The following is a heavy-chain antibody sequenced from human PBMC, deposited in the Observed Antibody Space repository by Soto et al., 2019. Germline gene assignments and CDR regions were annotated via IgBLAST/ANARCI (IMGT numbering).Heavy chain of an antibody. Sequence: QVQLVQSGAEVKKPGSSVKVSCKASGGTFSSYAISWVRQAPGQGLEWMGGIIPIFGTANYAQKFQGRVTIIADESTSTAYMELSSLRSEDTAVYYCARDHCSSTSCQPNWFDPWGQGTLVTVSS. CDR2: IIPIFGTA. D-gene: IGHD2-2*01. V-gene: IGHV1-69*01. CDR1: GGTFSSYA. CDR3: ARDHCSSTSCQPNWFDP. J-gene: IGHJ5*02.